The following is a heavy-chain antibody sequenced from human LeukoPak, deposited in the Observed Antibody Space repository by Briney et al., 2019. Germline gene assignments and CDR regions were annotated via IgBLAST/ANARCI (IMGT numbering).Heavy chain of an antibody. CDR1: GFTFSSCG. CDR2: IGPTGTDR. CDR3: ARDYYDFWSGYFGHPRSLDY. Sequence: KPGGSLRLSCAASGFTFSSCGFNWVRQAPGKGLEWVSSIGPTGTDRYYADSVRGRFTISRDNAKNSLYLQMNSLRAEDTAVYYCARDYYDFWSGYFGHPRSLDYWGQGTLVTVSS. D-gene: IGHD3-3*01. V-gene: IGHV3-21*01. J-gene: IGHJ4*02.